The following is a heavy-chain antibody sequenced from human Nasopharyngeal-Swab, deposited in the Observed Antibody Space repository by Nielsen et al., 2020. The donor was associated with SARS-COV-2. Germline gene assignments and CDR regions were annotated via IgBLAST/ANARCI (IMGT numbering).Heavy chain of an antibody. Sequence: GESLKIYCAASGRTFTNSWMRWVRQAPGKGLEWVANIKQDGSDKYYADSVKGRFTISRDNSKNTLYLQMDSLRAEDTAVYYCAKVRDGYNQGFDYWGQGTLVTVSS. CDR1: GRTFTNSW. CDR3: AKVRDGYNQGFDY. V-gene: IGHV3-7*01. J-gene: IGHJ4*02. D-gene: IGHD5-24*01. CDR2: IKQDGSDK.